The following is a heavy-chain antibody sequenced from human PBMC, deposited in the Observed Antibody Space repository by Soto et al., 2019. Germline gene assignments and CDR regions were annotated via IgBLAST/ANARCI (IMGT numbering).Heavy chain of an antibody. CDR3: ARVLDYYDSSGYYFFAFDI. CDR2: IIPIFGTA. J-gene: IGHJ3*02. D-gene: IGHD3-22*01. V-gene: IGHV1-69*13. CDR1: GGTFSSYT. Sequence: GASVKVSCKASGGTFSSYTISWVRQAPGQGLEWMGGIIPIFGTANYAQKFQGRVTITADESTSTAYMDLSSLISEDTAVYYCARVLDYYDSSGYYFFAFDIWGQGTMVTVSS.